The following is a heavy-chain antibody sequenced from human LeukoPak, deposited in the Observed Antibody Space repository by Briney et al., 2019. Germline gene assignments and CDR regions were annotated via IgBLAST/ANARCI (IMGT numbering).Heavy chain of an antibody. J-gene: IGHJ4*02. D-gene: IGHD1-1*01. CDR2: ISSNGGST. Sequence: GGSLRLSCAASGFTFSSYAMHWVRQAPGKGLEYVSAISSNGGSTYYANSVKGRFTISRDDSKNTLYLQMGSLRAEDMAVYYCARAAGATETYYFDYWGQGTLVTVSS. CDR3: ARAAGATETYYFDY. V-gene: IGHV3-64*01. CDR1: GFTFSSYA.